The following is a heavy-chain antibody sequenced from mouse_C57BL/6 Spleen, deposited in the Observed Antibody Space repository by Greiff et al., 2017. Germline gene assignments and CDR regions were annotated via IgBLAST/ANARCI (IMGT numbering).Heavy chain of an antibody. V-gene: IGHV1-54*01. D-gene: IGHD1-1*01. CDR2: INPGSGGT. Sequence: VQLQQSGAELVRPGTSVKVSCKASGYAFTNYLIEWVKQRPGQGLEWIGVINPGSGGTNYNEKFKGKATLTADKSSSTAYMQLSSLTSEDSAVYFCARNYGSSYEGFAYWGQGTLVTVSA. CDR3: ARNYGSSYEGFAY. CDR1: GYAFTNYL. J-gene: IGHJ3*01.